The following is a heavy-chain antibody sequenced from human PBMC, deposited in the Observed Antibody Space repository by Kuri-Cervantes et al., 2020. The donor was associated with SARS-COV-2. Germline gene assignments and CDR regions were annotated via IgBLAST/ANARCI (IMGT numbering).Heavy chain of an antibody. V-gene: IGHV3-30*18. CDR1: GFSFSSYG. CDR3: AKDPRATVTTFLFDY. J-gene: IGHJ4*02. D-gene: IGHD4-17*01. CDR2: ISYDGSNK. Sequence: GESLKISCAASGFSFSSYGMSWVRQAPGKGLEWVAVISYDGSNKYYADSVKGRFTISRDNAKNSLYLQMNSLRAEDTAVYYCAKDPRATVTTFLFDYWGQGTLVTVSS.